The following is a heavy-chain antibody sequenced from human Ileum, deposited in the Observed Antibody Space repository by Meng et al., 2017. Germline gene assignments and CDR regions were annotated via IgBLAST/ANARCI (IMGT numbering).Heavy chain of an antibody. CDR1: GFSLSTSGVG. D-gene: IGHD6-19*01. Sequence: SGPTLVKPTQTLTLTCTFSGFSLSTSGVGVGWIRQPPGKALEWLALIYWDDDKRYSPSLKSRLTITKDTSKNQVVLTMTNMDPVDTATYYCAHRGRSSGWYRWFDPWGQGTLVTVS. CDR2: IYWDDDK. CDR3: AHRGRSSGWYRWFDP. J-gene: IGHJ5*02. V-gene: IGHV2-5*02.